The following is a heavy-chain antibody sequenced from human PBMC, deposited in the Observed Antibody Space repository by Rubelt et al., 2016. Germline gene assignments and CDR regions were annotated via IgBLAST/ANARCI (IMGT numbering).Heavy chain of an antibody. D-gene: IGHD1-26*01. CDR3: AKDLPSGRVGF. CDR2: ISSSGSSL. CDR1: GFSFSAYR. V-gene: IGHV3-48*04. Sequence: EAQLVESGGGLVQPGGSLRLSCAASGFSFSAYRMNWVRQAPGKGPEWVSHISSSGSSLYYAASVKGRFTISRDNAKNSLYLQRNSRRAEETAVYYCAKDLPSGRVGFWGQGTLVTVSS. J-gene: IGHJ4*02.